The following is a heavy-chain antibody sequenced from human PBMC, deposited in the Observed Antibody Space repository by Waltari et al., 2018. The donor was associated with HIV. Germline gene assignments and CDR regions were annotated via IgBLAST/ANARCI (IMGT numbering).Heavy chain of an antibody. CDR1: GASISSSYYY. V-gene: IGHV4-39*01. CDR3: ARLRFHSLYYFDS. Sequence: QLHLQESGPGLVKPSETLSLTCSDSGASISSSYYYWAWIRQPPGKGLEWIGAIYYTGTAYYNPSVKSRVSASLDASKNELSLKLTSVTATDTALYYCARLRFHSLYYFDSWGPGILVTVSS. D-gene: IGHD3-16*01. CDR2: IYYTGTA. J-gene: IGHJ4*02.